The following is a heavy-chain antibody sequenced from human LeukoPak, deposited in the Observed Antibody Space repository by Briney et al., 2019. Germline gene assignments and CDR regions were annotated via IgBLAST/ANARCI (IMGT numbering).Heavy chain of an antibody. CDR1: GFTVSSNY. CDR2: IYSGGST. CDR3: ASGSMGYYGSGSSPLYYFDY. J-gene: IGHJ4*02. V-gene: IGHV3-53*01. D-gene: IGHD3-10*01. Sequence: GGSLRLSCAASGFTVSSNYMSWVRQAPGKGLEWVSIIYSGGSTFYADSVKGRFTISRDNSKNTLYLQMNSLRAEDTAVYYCASGSMGYYGSGSSPLYYFDYWGQGTLVTVSS.